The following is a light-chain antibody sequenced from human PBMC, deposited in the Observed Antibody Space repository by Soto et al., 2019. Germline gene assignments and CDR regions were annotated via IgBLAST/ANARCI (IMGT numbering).Light chain of an antibody. V-gene: IGKV3-20*01. CDR1: QIIKTVY. Sequence: IVLTQSPRTLSLSPGETATLSCRASQIIKTVYLGWYQQKPGQSPRLLIYGVYSRATGTPDRFSGSGSGTDFTLTISRLGPEDSAVYYCQFYGSSLITFGQGTRLEIK. CDR2: GVY. CDR3: QFYGSSLIT. J-gene: IGKJ5*01.